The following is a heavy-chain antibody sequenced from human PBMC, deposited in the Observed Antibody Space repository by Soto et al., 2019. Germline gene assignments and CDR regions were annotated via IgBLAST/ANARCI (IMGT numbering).Heavy chain of an antibody. V-gene: IGHV3-9*01. CDR2: ISWNSGRL. D-gene: IGHD3-10*01. Sequence: EVQVVESGGGLVQPGRSLRLSCVVSGFNFNDYAMHWVRQAPGKGLEWVSGISWNSGRLGFADSVKGRFTISRDNAKNSLYLQMNSLRAEDTALYYCAKALGAMVWGLFDSWGQGTLVTVSS. CDR1: GFNFNDYA. CDR3: AKALGAMVWGLFDS. J-gene: IGHJ4*02.